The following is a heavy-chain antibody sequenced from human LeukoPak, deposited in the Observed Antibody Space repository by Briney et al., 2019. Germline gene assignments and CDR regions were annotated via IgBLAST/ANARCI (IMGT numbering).Heavy chain of an antibody. CDR1: GFSVSSNH. CDR2: IYSGGST. CDR3: ARDGGEMATIASPYYFDY. Sequence: GGSLRLSCAASGFSVSSNHMSWVRQAPGKGLEWVSVIYSGGSTHYADSVKGRFTISRDNSKNTLYLQMNSLRAEDTAVYYCARDGGEMATIASPYYFDYWGQGTLVTVSS. J-gene: IGHJ4*02. D-gene: IGHD5-24*01. V-gene: IGHV3-66*01.